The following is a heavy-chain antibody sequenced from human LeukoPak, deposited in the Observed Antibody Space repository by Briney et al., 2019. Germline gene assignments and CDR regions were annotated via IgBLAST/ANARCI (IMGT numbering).Heavy chain of an antibody. D-gene: IGHD3-9*01. CDR1: GFTFNNYG. V-gene: IGHV3-33*01. CDR2: IWYDGSNK. Sequence: GGSLRLSCAASGFTFNNYGMHWVRQAPGKGLEWMALIWYDGSNKYYADSVKGRFTMSRDNSKNTLYLQTNSLRAEDTAVYYCSREYFDWSRNYYYGMDVWGQGTTVTVSS. CDR3: SREYFDWSRNYYYGMDV. J-gene: IGHJ6*02.